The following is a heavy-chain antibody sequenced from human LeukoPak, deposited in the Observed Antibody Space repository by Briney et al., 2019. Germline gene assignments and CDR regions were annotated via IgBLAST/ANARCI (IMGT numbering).Heavy chain of an antibody. CDR3: ARTIAVAGPYFDY. D-gene: IGHD6-19*01. CDR1: GYTFTGYY. J-gene: IGHJ4*02. Sequence: ASVKVSCKASGYTFTGYYMHWVRQAPGQGLEWMGWISAYNGNTNYAQKLQGRVTMTTDTSTSTAYMELRSLRSDDTAVYYCARTIAVAGPYFDYWGQGTLVTVSS. V-gene: IGHV1-18*04. CDR2: ISAYNGNT.